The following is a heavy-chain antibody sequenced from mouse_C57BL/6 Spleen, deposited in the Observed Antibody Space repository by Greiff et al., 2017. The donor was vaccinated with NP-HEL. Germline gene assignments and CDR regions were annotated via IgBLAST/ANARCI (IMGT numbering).Heavy chain of an antibody. V-gene: IGHV7-3*01. Sequence: EVKLMESGGGLVQPGGSLSLSCAASGFTFTDYYMSWVRQPPGKALEWLGFIRNKANGYTTEYSASVKGRFTISRDNSQSILYLQMNALRAEDSATYYCARWGYYGSSPYAMDYWGQGTSVTVSS. J-gene: IGHJ4*01. CDR2: IRNKANGYTT. D-gene: IGHD1-1*01. CDR3: ARWGYYGSSPYAMDY. CDR1: GFTFTDYY.